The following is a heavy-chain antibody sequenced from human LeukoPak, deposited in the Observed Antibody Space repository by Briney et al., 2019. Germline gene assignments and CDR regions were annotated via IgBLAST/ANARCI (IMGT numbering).Heavy chain of an antibody. V-gene: IGHV3-23*01. Sequence: GGSLRLSCAASGFTFSSYAMSWVRQAPGKGLEWVSAISGSGGSTHYADSVKGRFTISRDNAENSVYLQMNDLRAEDTGVYYCVTKEPSTSGWSYWGQGTLVTVSS. D-gene: IGHD6-19*01. CDR1: GFTFSSYA. J-gene: IGHJ4*02. CDR3: VTKEPSTSGWSY. CDR2: ISGSGGST.